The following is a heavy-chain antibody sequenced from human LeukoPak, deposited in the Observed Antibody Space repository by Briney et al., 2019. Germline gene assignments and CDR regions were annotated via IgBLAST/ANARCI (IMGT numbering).Heavy chain of an antibody. CDR2: INQDASEK. CDR1: GCSFSSYW. V-gene: IGHV3-7*01. D-gene: IGHD3-10*01. J-gene: IGHJ4*02. Sequence: PGESLTLSCAASGCSFSSYWMTWVRQAPGKGLEWVATINQDASEKYYMASVKGRFTISRDNAKNSLYLQVNSLRAEDTAVYYCARDPERGSYFDYWGRGTLVTVSS. CDR3: ARDPERGSYFDY.